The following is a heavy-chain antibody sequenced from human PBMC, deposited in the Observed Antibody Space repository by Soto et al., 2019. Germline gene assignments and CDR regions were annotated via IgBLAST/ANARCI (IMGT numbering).Heavy chain of an antibody. V-gene: IGHV1-2*02. CDR2: INPNSGGT. D-gene: IGHD6-6*01. J-gene: IGHJ6*02. CDR1: GYTFTGYY. Sequence: GASVKVSCKASGYTFTGYYMHWVRQAPGQGLEWMGWINPNSGGTNYAQKFQGRVTMTRDTSISTAYMELSRLRSDDTAVYYCARGSSSSGPSYYYYGMDVWGQGTTVTVSS. CDR3: ARGSSSSGPSYYYYGMDV.